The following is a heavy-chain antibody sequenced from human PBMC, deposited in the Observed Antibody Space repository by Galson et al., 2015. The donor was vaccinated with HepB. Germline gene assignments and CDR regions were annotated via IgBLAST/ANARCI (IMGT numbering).Heavy chain of an antibody. CDR3: ATSLLDREYNWFDP. J-gene: IGHJ5*02. V-gene: IGHV4-59*01. Sequence: LSLTCTGAGDSISSYYWSWIRQPPGKGLEWIGYIYYSGSTAYNTSLKSRVTISVDTSKNQFSLKLSSVTSADTAVYYCATSLLDREYNWFDPWGQGTLVTVSS. CDR2: IYYSGST. D-gene: IGHD3/OR15-3a*01. CDR1: GDSISSYY.